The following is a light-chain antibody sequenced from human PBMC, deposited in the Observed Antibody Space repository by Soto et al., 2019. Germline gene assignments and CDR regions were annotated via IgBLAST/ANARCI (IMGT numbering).Light chain of an antibody. CDR1: QSISSW. J-gene: IGKJ5*01. CDR2: DAS. CDR3: QQLNSYPIT. V-gene: IGKV1-5*01. Sequence: DIQMTQSPSTLSASVGDRVTITCRASQSISSWLAWYQQKLGRAPRLLIYDASTLQSGVPSRFSGSGSGTDFTLTISSLQSEDFATYYCQQLNSYPITFGQGTRLEIK.